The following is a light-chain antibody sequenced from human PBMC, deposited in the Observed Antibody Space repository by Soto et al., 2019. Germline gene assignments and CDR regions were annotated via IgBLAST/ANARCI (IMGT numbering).Light chain of an antibody. CDR2: DVS. CDR3: SSYTSSSTPDV. V-gene: IGLV2-14*01. CDR1: SSDVGGYNY. Sequence: QSALTQPASVSGSPGQSITISSTGTSSDVGGYNYVSWYQQHPGKAPKLMIYDVSNRPSGVSNRFSGSKSGNTPSLTISGLQAEDEADYYCSSYTSSSTPDVFGTGTKLTVL. J-gene: IGLJ1*01.